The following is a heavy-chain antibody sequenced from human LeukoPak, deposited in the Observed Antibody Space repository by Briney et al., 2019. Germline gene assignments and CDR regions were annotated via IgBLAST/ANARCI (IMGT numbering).Heavy chain of an antibody. CDR3: ARGYYGGSGYYWNYFDY. CDR2: ISHSGST. V-gene: IGHV4-38-2*01. D-gene: IGHD3-22*01. CDR1: DYPISRGNY. J-gene: IGHJ4*02. Sequence: SETLSLTCAVSDYPISRGNYWGWIRQPPGEGLEWIASISHSGSTYSNPSLKSRVTISVDTSKNQFSLKLSSVTAADTAVYYCARGYYGGSGYYWNYFDYWGQGTLVTVSS.